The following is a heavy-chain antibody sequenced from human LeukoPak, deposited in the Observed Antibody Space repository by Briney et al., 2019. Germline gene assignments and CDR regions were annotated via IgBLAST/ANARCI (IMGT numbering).Heavy chain of an antibody. D-gene: IGHD3-22*01. CDR3: ARVAHYYDSSGYYY. Sequence: GASVKVSCKASGYTFTGYYMHWVRQAPGQGLEWMGWINPNSGGTNYAQKFQGRVTMTRDTSIGTAYMELSRLRSDDTAVYYCARVAHYYDSSGYYYWGQGTLVTVSS. CDR1: GYTFTGYY. V-gene: IGHV1-2*02. J-gene: IGHJ4*02. CDR2: INPNSGGT.